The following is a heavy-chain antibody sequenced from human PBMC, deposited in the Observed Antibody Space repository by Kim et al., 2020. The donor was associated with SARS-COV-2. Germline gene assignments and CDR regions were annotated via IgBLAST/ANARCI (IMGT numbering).Heavy chain of an antibody. J-gene: IGHJ6*02. CDR2: IKSKTDGGTT. CDR3: TTDTTGYPYYYDSSGYYPLGYYYYGMDV. V-gene: IGHV3-15*01. CDR1: GFTFSNAW. Sequence: GGSLRLSCAASGFTFSNAWMSWVRQAPGKGLEWVGRIKSKTDGGTTDYAAPVKGRFTISRDDSKNTLYLQMNSLKTEDTAVYYCTTDTTGYPYYYDSSGYYPLGYYYYGMDVWGQGTTVTVSS. D-gene: IGHD3-22*01.